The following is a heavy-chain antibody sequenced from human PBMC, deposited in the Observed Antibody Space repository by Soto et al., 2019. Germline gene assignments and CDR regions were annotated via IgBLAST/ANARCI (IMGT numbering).Heavy chain of an antibody. CDR2: IIPIFGTA. D-gene: IGHD5-18*01. J-gene: IGHJ4*02. CDR3: ARVQPRYSYGPLDY. Sequence: SVKVSCKASGGTFSSYAISWVRQAPGQGLEWMGGIIPIFGTANYAQKLQGRVTITADESTSTAYMELSSLRSEDTAVYYRARVQPRYSYGPLDYWGQGTLVTVSS. V-gene: IGHV1-69*13. CDR1: GGTFSSYA.